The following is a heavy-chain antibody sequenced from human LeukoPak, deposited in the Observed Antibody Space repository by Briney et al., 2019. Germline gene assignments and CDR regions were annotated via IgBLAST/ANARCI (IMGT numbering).Heavy chain of an antibody. CDR2: INQISSHI. D-gene: IGHD3-9*01. CDR1: GFTFSSSA. J-gene: IGHJ4*02. CDR3: ARDATQYLRYGYFDC. Sequence: GGSLRLSCAASGFTFSSSAMNWVRQAPGKGLEWVSSINQISSHIYYAESVRGRFSISRDNAKNSVYLQMNSLRAEDTAIYYCARDATQYLRYGYFDCWGPGILVTVSS. V-gene: IGHV3-21*01.